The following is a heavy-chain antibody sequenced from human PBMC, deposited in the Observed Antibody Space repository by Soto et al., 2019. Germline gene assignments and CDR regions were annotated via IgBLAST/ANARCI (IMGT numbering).Heavy chain of an antibody. CDR1: GYTPTSYG. D-gene: IGHD6-13*01. CDR3: ARDVGQQLVDY. V-gene: IGHV1-18*01. J-gene: IGHJ4*02. CDR2: ISAYNGNK. Sequence: GASVKVSCKTSGYTPTSYGITWVRQAPGQGLEWMGWISAYNGNKKYAQKLQGRVTMTTDTSTSTAYMELRSLRSDDTAVYYCARDVGQQLVDYWGQGTLVTVSS.